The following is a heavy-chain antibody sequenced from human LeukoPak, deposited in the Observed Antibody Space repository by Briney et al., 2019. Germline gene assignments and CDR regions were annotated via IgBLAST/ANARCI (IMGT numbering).Heavy chain of an antibody. D-gene: IGHD3-22*01. CDR2: IYYSGST. Sequence: SETLSLTCTASGGSISSYYWSWIRQPPGKGLEWIGYIYYSGSTNYNPSLKSRVTISGDTSKNQFSLKLSSVTAADTAVYYCATYYYDSSGYYHFDYWGQGTLVTVSS. CDR3: ATYYYDSSGYYHFDY. CDR1: GGSISSYY. J-gene: IGHJ4*02. V-gene: IGHV4-59*01.